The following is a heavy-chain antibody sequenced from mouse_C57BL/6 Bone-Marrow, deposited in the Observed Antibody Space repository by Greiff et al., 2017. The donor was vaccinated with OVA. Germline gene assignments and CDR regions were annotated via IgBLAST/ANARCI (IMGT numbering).Heavy chain of an antibody. V-gene: IGHV14-4*01. CDR2: IDPENGDT. D-gene: IGHD1-1*01. CDR1: GFNIKDDY. CDR3: NLSYYDGSSWDFDV. J-gene: IGHJ1*03. Sequence: VQLKESGAELVRPGASVKLSCTASGFNIKDDYMHWVKQRPEQGLEWIGWIDPENGDTEYASKFQGKATIPADTSSNTAYLQLSSLTSEDTAVYYCNLSYYDGSSWDFDVWGTGTTVTVSS.